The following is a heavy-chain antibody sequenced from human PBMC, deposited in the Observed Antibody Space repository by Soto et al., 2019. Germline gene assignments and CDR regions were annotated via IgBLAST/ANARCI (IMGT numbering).Heavy chain of an antibody. Sequence: SETLSLTCTVSGGSINSNNYYWAWIRQPPGKGLAWIASIYYDGSTYYDTSLKSRVTISRDTSKNQFSLRLTSMTAADTAVYYCAKVVVAATRHSDFDSRGQGTLVTVSS. CDR1: GGSINSNNYY. J-gene: IGHJ4*02. CDR2: IYYDGST. D-gene: IGHD2-15*01. CDR3: AKVVVAATRHSDFDS. V-gene: IGHV4-39*02.